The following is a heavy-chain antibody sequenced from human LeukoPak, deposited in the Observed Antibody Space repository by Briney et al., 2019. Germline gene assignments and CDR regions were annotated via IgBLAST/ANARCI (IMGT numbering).Heavy chain of an antibody. J-gene: IGHJ4*02. V-gene: IGHV4-34*01. CDR3: ARGPARVKTYYDFWSGYCGFDY. CDR2: INHSGST. CDR1: GGSFSGYY. D-gene: IGHD3-3*01. Sequence: PSETLSLTCAVYGGSFSGYYWSWIRQPSGKGLEWIGEINHSGSTNYNPSLKSRVTISVDTSKNQFSLKLSSVTAADTAVYYCARGPARVKTYYDFWSGYCGFDYWGQGTLVTVSS.